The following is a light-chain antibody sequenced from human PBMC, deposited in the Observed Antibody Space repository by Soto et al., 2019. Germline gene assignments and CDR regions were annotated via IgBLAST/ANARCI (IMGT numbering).Light chain of an antibody. CDR1: SSDIGAYDY. Sequence: QSVLTQPASLSGSPGQSITISCTGTSSDIGAYDYVSWFQQHPGKAPKLMISEVSKRPSGVPDRFSGSKSGNTASLTVSGLQAEDEADYYCSSYAGRNDLLFGGGTKLTVL. CDR3: SSYAGRNDLL. V-gene: IGLV2-8*01. CDR2: EVS. J-gene: IGLJ2*01.